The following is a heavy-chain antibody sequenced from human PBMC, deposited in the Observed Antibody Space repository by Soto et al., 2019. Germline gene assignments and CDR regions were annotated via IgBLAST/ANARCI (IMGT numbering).Heavy chain of an antibody. V-gene: IGHV4-59*01. CDR2: IYYSGST. Sequence: SETLSLTCTVSGGSISSYYWSWIRQPPGKGLEWIGYIYYSGSTNYNPSLKSRVTISVDTSKNQFSLKLSSVTAADTAVYYCARVLGSWPDWFDPWGQGTLVTVSS. J-gene: IGHJ5*02. CDR1: GGSISSYY. CDR3: ARVLGSWPDWFDP. D-gene: IGHD6-13*01.